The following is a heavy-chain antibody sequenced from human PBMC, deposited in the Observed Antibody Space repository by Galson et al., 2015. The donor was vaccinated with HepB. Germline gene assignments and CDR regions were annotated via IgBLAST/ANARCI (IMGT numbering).Heavy chain of an antibody. CDR3: ARDRLSAYSTNWFGGNPFDV. D-gene: IGHD6-13*01. V-gene: IGHV3-30*04. CDR1: GFIFDIYS. Sequence: LRLSCAASGFIFDIYSMHWVRHAPGKGLEWVSLISDDGGRKYYADSVKGRFTISRDTSKNTLYLQMNSLRPEDTAVYYCARDRLSAYSTNWFGGNPFDVWGQGTMVTVSS. CDR2: ISDDGGRK. J-gene: IGHJ3*01.